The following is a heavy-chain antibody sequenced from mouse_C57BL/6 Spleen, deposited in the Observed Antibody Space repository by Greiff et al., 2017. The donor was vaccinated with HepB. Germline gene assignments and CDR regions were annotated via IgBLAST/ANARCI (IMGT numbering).Heavy chain of an antibody. V-gene: IGHV5-4*01. CDR2: ISDGGSYT. D-gene: IGHD1-1*01. CDR1: GFTFSSYA. Sequence: EVKLEESGGGLVKPGGSLKLSCAASGFTFSSYAMSWVRQTPEKRLEWVATISDGGSYTYYPDNVKGRFTISRDNAKNNLYLQMSHLKSEDTAMYYCARDRVYYYGSRTLWYFDVWGTGTTVTVSS. J-gene: IGHJ1*03. CDR3: ARDRVYYYGSRTLWYFDV.